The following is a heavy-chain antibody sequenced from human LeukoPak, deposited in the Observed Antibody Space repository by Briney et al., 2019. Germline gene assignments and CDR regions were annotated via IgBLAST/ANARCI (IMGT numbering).Heavy chain of an antibody. CDR1: GFTFSSYG. J-gene: IGHJ4*02. Sequence: GGSLRLSCAASGFTFSSYGMHWVRQAPGKGLEWVAFIRYDGSNKYYADSVKGRFTISRDNSNNTLYLQMNSLRAEDTAVYYCAKEGRYSSSWQYYFDYWGQGTLVTVSS. CDR3: AKEGRYSSSWQYYFDY. V-gene: IGHV3-30*02. CDR2: IRYDGSNK. D-gene: IGHD6-13*01.